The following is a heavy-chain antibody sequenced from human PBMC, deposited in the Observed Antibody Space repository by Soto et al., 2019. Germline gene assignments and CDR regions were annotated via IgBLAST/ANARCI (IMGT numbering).Heavy chain of an antibody. J-gene: IGHJ5*02. V-gene: IGHV1-69*13. CDR1: GGTFSSYA. CDR3: ARKSSGSYYEFDP. CDR2: IIPIFGTA. D-gene: IGHD1-26*01. Sequence: SVKVSCKASGGTFSSYAISWVRQAPGQGLEWMGGIIPIFGTANYAQKFQGRVTITADESTNTAYMELSSLRSEDTAVYYCARKSSGSYYEFDPWGRGTLVTVSS.